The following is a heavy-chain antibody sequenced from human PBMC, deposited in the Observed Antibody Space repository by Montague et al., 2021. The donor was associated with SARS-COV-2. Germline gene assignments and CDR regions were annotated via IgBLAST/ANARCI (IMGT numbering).Heavy chain of an antibody. J-gene: IGHJ1*01. D-gene: IGHD1-26*01. Sequence: SETLSLTCTVSGGSLSSYYWSWIRRPPGKGLEWIGYIYYSGSINYNPSLKSRVTISVDTSKNQFSLNLSSVTAADTSVYYCARHVSGSLTHFHHWGQGSLVTVSS. CDR1: GGSLSSYY. CDR2: IYYSGSI. CDR3: ARHVSGSLTHFHH. V-gene: IGHV4-59*08.